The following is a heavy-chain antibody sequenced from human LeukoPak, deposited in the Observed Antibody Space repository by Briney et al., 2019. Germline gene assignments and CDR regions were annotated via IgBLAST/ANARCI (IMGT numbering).Heavy chain of an antibody. CDR1: GFTFSSYD. V-gene: IGHV3-66*04. CDR3: ARRGDIVVVPAAMAGWFDP. J-gene: IGHJ5*02. D-gene: IGHD2-2*01. CDR2: IYSGGST. Sequence: GGSLRLSCAASGFTFSSYDMSWVRQAPGKGLEWVSVIYSGGSTYYADSVKGRFTISRDNSKNTLYLQMNSLRAEDTAVYYCARRGDIVVVPAAMAGWFDPWGQGTLVTVSS.